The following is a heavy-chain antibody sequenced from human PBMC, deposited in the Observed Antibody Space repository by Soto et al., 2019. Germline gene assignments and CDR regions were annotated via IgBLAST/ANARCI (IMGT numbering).Heavy chain of an antibody. D-gene: IGHD2-15*01. Sequence: EVQLVESGGGLVQPGGSLRLSCTASGFIVSDTYMNWVRQAPGNGLEWVSVISNRGDTHYTDFLRCRFSPSRDIADNTLHLQMNNLRVEDTAVYYCAREPRYCRGGSCSITGDAFDIWGKGTMVTVSS. V-gene: IGHV3-66*01. J-gene: IGHJ3*02. CDR2: ISNRGDT. CDR1: GFIVSDTY. CDR3: AREPRYCRGGSCSITGDAFDI.